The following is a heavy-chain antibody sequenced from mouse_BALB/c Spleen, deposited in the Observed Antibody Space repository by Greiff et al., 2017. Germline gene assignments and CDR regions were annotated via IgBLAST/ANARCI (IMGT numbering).Heavy chain of an antibody. D-gene: IGHD1-1*02. CDR2: IRNKANGYTT. CDR1: GFTFTDYY. Sequence: EVKLVESGGGLVQPGGSLRLSCATSGFTFTDYYMSWVRQPPGKALEWLGFIRNKANGYTTEYSASVKGRFTISRDNSQSIRYLQMNTLRAEDSATDYCARDWWDDYWGQGTTLTVSS. J-gene: IGHJ2*01. CDR3: ARDWWDDY. V-gene: IGHV7-3*02.